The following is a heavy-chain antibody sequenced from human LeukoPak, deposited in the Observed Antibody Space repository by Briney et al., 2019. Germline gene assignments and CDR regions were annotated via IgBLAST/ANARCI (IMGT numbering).Heavy chain of an antibody. D-gene: IGHD3-16*01. Sequence: PGGSLRLSCAASGFTVSSNYMSWVRQAPGKGLEWVSVIYSGGSTYYADSVKCRFTISRDNSKNTLYLQMNSLRAEDTAVYYCARGNTYYDYVWGSYLFDPWGQGTLVTVSS. V-gene: IGHV3-66*01. CDR3: ARGNTYYDYVWGSYLFDP. J-gene: IGHJ5*02. CDR1: GFTVSSNY. CDR2: IYSGGST.